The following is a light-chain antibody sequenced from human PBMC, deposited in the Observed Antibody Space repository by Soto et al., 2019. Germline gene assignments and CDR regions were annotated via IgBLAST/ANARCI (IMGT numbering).Light chain of an antibody. CDR2: YDD. J-gene: IGLJ2*01. V-gene: IGLV3-21*04. Sequence: SYELTQPPSVSVAPGQTASITCGGNNIGSESVHWYQQKPGQAPVLVMYYDDDRPSGIPERFSGSNSGSNSGTTATLTISRAEAGDEADSYCQIWDSSRDHPVFGGGTKLTVL. CDR1: NIGSES. CDR3: QIWDSSRDHPV.